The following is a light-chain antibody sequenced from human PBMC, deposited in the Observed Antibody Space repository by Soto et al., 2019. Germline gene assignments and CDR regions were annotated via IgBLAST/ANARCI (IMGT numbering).Light chain of an antibody. CDR1: QSVLYSSNSKNY. Sequence: DIVMTQSPDSLAVSLGERATTNCKSSQSVLYSSNSKNYLAWYQQKPGQAPKMLIYWASTRESGVPDRFSGSGSGTDFTLTISSLQAEDVAVYYCQQYYSSPSFGQGTKVEIK. CDR3: QQYYSSPS. CDR2: WAS. V-gene: IGKV4-1*01. J-gene: IGKJ1*01.